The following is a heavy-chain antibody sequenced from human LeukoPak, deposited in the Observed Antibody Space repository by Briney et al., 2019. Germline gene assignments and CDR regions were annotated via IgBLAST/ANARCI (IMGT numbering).Heavy chain of an antibody. J-gene: IGHJ6*03. D-gene: IGHD2-8*01. Sequence: PGGSLRLSCAASGFTFSDYYMSWIRQAPGKGLEWVSYISSSGSTIYYADSVKGRFTISRDNAKNTLYLQMGSLRAEDMAVYYCARDSRFSVMVMDVWGKGTTVTVSS. CDR3: ARDSRFSVMVMDV. CDR1: GFTFSDYY. CDR2: ISSSGSTI. V-gene: IGHV3-11*04.